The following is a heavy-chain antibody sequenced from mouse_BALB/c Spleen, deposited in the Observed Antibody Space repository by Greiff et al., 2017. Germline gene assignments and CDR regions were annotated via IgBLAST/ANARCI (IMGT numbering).Heavy chain of an antibody. Sequence: EVNVVESGGGLVKPGGSLKLSCAASGFTFSIYAMSWVRQSPEKRLEWVAEISSGGSYTYYPDTVTGRFTISRDNAKNTLYLEMSSLRSEDTAMYYCASNPHYYGFLAYWGQGTLVTVSA. D-gene: IGHD1-2*01. CDR2: ISSGGSYT. CDR3: ASNPHYYGFLAY. V-gene: IGHV5-9-4*01. J-gene: IGHJ3*01. CDR1: GFTFSIYA.